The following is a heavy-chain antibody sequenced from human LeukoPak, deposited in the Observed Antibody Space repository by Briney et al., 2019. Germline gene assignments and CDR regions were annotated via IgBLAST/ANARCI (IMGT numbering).Heavy chain of an antibody. CDR1: GFTFSSYA. V-gene: IGHV3-23*01. Sequence: QPGGSLRLSCAASGFTFSSYAMSWVRQAPGKGLEWVSAISGSGGSTYYADSVKGRFTISRDNSKNTLYLQMNSLRAEDTAVYYCARMSSGWSRAFDIWGQGTMVTVSS. D-gene: IGHD6-19*01. CDR3: ARMSSGWSRAFDI. J-gene: IGHJ3*02. CDR2: ISGSGGST.